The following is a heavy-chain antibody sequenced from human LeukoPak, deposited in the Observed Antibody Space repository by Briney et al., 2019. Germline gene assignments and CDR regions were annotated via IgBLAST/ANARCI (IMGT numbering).Heavy chain of an antibody. CDR2: IWYDGSNE. V-gene: IGHV3-33*08. CDR1: GFTFSSYW. J-gene: IGHJ4*02. Sequence: PGGSLRLSCAASGFTFSSYWMSWVRQAPGKGLEWVAVIWYDGSNEYYADSVKGRFTISRDNSKNTLYLQMNSLRAEDTAVYSCARGTSIAARSSNGCFDYWGQGTLVTVSS. CDR3: ARGTSIAARSSNGCFDY. D-gene: IGHD6-6*01.